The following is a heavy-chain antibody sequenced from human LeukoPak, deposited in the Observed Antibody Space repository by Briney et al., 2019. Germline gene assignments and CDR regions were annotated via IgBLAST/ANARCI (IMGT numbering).Heavy chain of an antibody. J-gene: IGHJ4*02. D-gene: IGHD3-22*01. V-gene: IGHV3-7*01. CDR1: GFTFSSYW. CDR3: ASHYYYDSSGSDY. CDR2: IRQDGSEK. Sequence: GGSLRLPCAASGFTFSSYWMTWVRQAPGKGLEWVANIRQDGSEKYYVDSVKGRFIISRDNAKNSLYLQMNSLRAEDTAVYYCASHYYYDSSGSDYWGQGTLVTVSS.